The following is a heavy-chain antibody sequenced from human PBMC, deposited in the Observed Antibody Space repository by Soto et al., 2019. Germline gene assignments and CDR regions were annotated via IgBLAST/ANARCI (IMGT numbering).Heavy chain of an antibody. CDR1: GYTFTSYD. V-gene: IGHV1-8*01. Sequence: VASVKVSCKASGYTFTSYDINWVRQATGQGLEWMGWMNPNSGNTGYAQKFQGRVTMTRNTSISTAYMELSSLRSEDTAVYYCAIWGYYYDSSGYYRIFDYWGQGTLVTVSS. D-gene: IGHD3-22*01. CDR2: MNPNSGNT. J-gene: IGHJ4*02. CDR3: AIWGYYYDSSGYYRIFDY.